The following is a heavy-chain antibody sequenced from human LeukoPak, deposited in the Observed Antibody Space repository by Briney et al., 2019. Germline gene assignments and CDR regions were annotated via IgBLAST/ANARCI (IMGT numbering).Heavy chain of an antibody. J-gene: IGHJ6*04. CDR2: ISSSSSYT. CDR1: GFTFSSYW. D-gene: IGHD2-2*01. Sequence: TGGSLRLSCAASGFTFSSYWMSWIRQAPGKGLEWVSYISSSSSYTNYADSVKGRFTISRDNAKNSLYLQMNSLRAEDTAVYYCARDLDCSSTSCYGMNYGMDVWGKGTTVTVSS. CDR3: ARDLDCSSTSCYGMNYGMDV. V-gene: IGHV3-11*06.